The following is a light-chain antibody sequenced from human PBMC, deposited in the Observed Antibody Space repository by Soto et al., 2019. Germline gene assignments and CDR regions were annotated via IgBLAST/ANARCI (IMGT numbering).Light chain of an antibody. Sequence: EIVLTQSPGTLSLSPGERATLSCRASQSVSSSYLAWYQQKPGQAPRLLIYGASSRATGIPDRFSGSGSGTDFTLTISRLAPDDFAVYYCQQYGSSSYTFGQGTKLEIK. J-gene: IGKJ2*01. V-gene: IGKV3-20*01. CDR2: GAS. CDR1: QSVSSSY. CDR3: QQYGSSSYT.